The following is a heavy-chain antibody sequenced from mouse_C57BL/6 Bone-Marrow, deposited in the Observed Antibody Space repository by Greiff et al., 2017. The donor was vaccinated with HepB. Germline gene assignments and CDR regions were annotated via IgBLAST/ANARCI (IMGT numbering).Heavy chain of an antibody. CDR2: IWTGGGT. Sequence: QVQLQQSGPGLVAPSQSLSITCTVSGFSLTSYAISWVRQPPGKGLEWLGVIWTGGGTNYNSALKSRLSISKDNSKSQVFLKMNSLQTDDTARYYCARTNDGYYEAWFAYWGQGTLVTVSA. V-gene: IGHV2-9-1*01. J-gene: IGHJ3*01. CDR1: GFSLTSYA. D-gene: IGHD2-3*01. CDR3: ARTNDGYYEAWFAY.